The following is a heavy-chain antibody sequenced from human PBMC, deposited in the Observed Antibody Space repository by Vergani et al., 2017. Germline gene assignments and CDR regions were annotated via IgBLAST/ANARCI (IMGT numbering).Heavy chain of an antibody. CDR1: GFTFSNSA. V-gene: IGHV3-23*01. D-gene: IGHD2/OR15-2a*01. Sequence: EVHLLESGGGLVQSGGSLRLSCAASGFTFSNSAVSWVRQAPGRGLAWVSSISGPGLSTYYADSAKGRFSISRDNSKNTVFLQMHSLRAEDTAIYYCVKEKIGLGSYFFDSWGHGILVTVSS. CDR3: VKEKIGLGSYFFDS. CDR2: ISGPGLST. J-gene: IGHJ4*01.